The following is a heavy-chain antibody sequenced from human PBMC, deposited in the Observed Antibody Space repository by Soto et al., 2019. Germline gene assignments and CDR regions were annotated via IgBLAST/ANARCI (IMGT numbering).Heavy chain of an antibody. J-gene: IGHJ6*03. D-gene: IGHD2-2*01. CDR3: AQVGGYCSSTSCYERYYYYMDV. Sequence: GGSLRLSCAASGFTFSSYWMSWVRQAPGKGLEWVANIKQDGSEKYYVDSVKGRFTISRDNAKNSLYLQMNSLRAEDTAVYYCAQVGGYCSSTSCYERYYYYMDVWGKGTTVTVSS. V-gene: IGHV3-7*01. CDR1: GFTFSSYW. CDR2: IKQDGSEK.